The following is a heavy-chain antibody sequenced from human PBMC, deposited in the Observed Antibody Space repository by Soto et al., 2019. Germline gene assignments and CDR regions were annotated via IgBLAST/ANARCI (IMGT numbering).Heavy chain of an antibody. D-gene: IGHD2-15*01. Sequence: EVQLVESGGGLVQPGESLRLSCAASGFTFSNYWMHWVRQAPGKGLVWVSRIDSAGSRITYADFVKGRCTISRDNAKNTVYLHMNSLTAEDTAVYYCVRTSLVVAVATREDFWGQGNLVTVSS. CDR1: GFTFSNYW. CDR3: VRTSLVVAVATREDF. CDR2: IDSAGSRI. V-gene: IGHV3-74*01. J-gene: IGHJ4*02.